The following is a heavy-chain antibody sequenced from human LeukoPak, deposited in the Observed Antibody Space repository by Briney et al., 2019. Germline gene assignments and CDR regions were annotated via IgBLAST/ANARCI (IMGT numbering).Heavy chain of an antibody. Sequence: GGSLRLSCAASGFTFSRYSMNWVRQAPGKGLEWVSSISSRSRHKYYADSVKGRFTISRDNAKNSLYLQMNGLRAEDTAVYYCARGSGWYYYYGMDVWGQGTTVTVSS. J-gene: IGHJ6*02. V-gene: IGHV3-21*01. CDR3: ARGSGWYYYYGMDV. CDR1: GFTFSRYS. CDR2: ISSRSRHK. D-gene: IGHD6-19*01.